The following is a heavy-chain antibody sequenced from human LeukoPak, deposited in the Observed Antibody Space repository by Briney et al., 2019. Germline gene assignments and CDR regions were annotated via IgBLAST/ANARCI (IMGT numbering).Heavy chain of an antibody. J-gene: IGHJ5*02. CDR2: IYYSGST. CDR3: ARATTMTTDWFDP. CDR1: GGSLSSSSYY. D-gene: IGHD4-17*01. V-gene: IGHV4-39*01. Sequence: SETLSLTCTVSGGSLSSSSYYWGWIRQPPGKGLEWLGSIYYSGSTYYNPSLKSRVTISVDTSKNQFSLKLSSVTAADTAVYYCARATTMTTDWFDPWGQGTLVTVSS.